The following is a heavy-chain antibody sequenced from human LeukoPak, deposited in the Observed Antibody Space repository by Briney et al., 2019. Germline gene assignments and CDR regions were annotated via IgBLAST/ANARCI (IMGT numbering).Heavy chain of an antibody. D-gene: IGHD4-17*01. J-gene: IGHJ5*02. Sequence: GGSLRLSCAASGFSFISYSMNWVRQAPGKGLEWVSSISSSSDYRYHADSVKGRFTISRDNPKKSLYLQMNSLRAEDTAVYYCARGATTTRFGRFDPWGQGTLVIVSS. CDR3: ARGATTTRFGRFDP. CDR1: GFSFISYS. CDR2: ISSSSDYR. V-gene: IGHV3-21*01.